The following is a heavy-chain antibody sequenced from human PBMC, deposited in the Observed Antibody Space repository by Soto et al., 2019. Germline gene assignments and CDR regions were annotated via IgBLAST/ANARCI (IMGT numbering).Heavy chain of an antibody. Sequence: QVQLQQWGAGLLKPSETLSLTCAVYGGSFSGYYWSWIRQPPGKGLEWIGEINHSGSTNYNPSLNNRITISVDTSKNQCSLKLSSVTAADTAVYYCARVGGYCTNGVCYRPPNHRRWYFDYWGQGTLVTVSS. CDR3: ARVGGYCTNGVCYRPPNHRRWYFDY. J-gene: IGHJ4*02. CDR2: INHSGST. CDR1: GGSFSGYY. V-gene: IGHV4-34*01. D-gene: IGHD2-8*01.